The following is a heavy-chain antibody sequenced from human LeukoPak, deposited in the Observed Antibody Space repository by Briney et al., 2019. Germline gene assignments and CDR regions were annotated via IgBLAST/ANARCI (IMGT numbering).Heavy chain of an antibody. J-gene: IGHJ5*02. CDR1: GYTFTSYA. CDR2: INTNTGNP. D-gene: IGHD2-2*01. V-gene: IGHV7-4-1*02. Sequence: ASVKVSCKASGYTFTSYAMNWVRQAPGQGLEWMGWINTNTGNPTYAQGFTGRFVFSLGTSVSTAYLQISSLKAEDTAVYYCARALGYCSSTSCHPTGLERTRFDPWGQGTLVTVSS. CDR3: ARALGYCSSTSCHPTGLERTRFDP.